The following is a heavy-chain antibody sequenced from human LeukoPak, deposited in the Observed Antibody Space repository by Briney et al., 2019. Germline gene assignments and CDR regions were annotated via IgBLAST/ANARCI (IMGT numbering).Heavy chain of an antibody. CDR3: AKDQRYAAAAGHGPFDY. J-gene: IGHJ4*02. Sequence: PSETLSLTCTVSGGSISSGSYYWSWIRQPAGKGLEWIGRIYTSGSTNYNPSLKSRVTISVDTSKNQFSLKLSSVTAADTAVYYCAKDQRYAAAAGHGPFDYWGQGTLVTVSS. CDR2: IYTSGST. CDR1: GGSISSGSYY. D-gene: IGHD6-13*01. V-gene: IGHV4-61*02.